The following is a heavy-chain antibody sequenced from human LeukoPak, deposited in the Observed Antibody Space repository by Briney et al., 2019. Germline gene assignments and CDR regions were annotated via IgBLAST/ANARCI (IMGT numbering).Heavy chain of an antibody. D-gene: IGHD6-25*01. Sequence: SSETLSLTCTVSGGSISSGDYYWSWIRQPPGKGLEWIGYIYYSGSTYYNPSLKSRVTISVDTSKNQFSLKLSSVTAADTAVYYCARVGAASAYYYYYMDVWGKGTTVTVSS. V-gene: IGHV4-30-4*02. CDR1: GGSISSGDYY. CDR3: ARVGAASAYYYYYMDV. J-gene: IGHJ6*03. CDR2: IYYSGST.